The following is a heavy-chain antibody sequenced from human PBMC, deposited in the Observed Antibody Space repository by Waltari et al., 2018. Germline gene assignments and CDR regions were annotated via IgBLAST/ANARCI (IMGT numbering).Heavy chain of an antibody. J-gene: IGHJ2*01. CDR2: DNPDSGVP. CDR3: ARGYGSSNWYFDL. D-gene: IGHD6-19*01. V-gene: IGHV1-2*02. CDR1: GYTFTDYY. Sequence: QMQLVQSGAEVKKPGASVKVSCKASGYTFTDYYMHRVRTPPGPRAAGQGVGKGVEWKGCDNPDSGVPSNAQYYQGRGTMTRDTSVSTAYMELNRMPSDDTAVYYCARGYGSSNWYFDLWGRGTLVTVSP.